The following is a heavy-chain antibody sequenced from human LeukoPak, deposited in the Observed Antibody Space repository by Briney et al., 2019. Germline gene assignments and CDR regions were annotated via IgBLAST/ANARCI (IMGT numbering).Heavy chain of an antibody. V-gene: IGHV3-23*01. CDR3: AKIPSDYNYFDY. CDR1: GFTFSSYA. J-gene: IGHJ4*02. Sequence: GGSLRLSCAASGFTFSSYAMSWVRQAPGKGLERVLGISGSGGTTYYADSVKGRFANSRDNSKNTLYLQMNSLRAEDTAVYYCAKIPSDYNYFDYWGQGTLVTVSS. D-gene: IGHD4-11*01. CDR2: ISGSGGTT.